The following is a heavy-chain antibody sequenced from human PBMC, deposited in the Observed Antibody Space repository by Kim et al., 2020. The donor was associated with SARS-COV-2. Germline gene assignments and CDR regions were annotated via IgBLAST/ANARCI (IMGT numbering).Heavy chain of an antibody. CDR1: GGSISSSSYY. J-gene: IGHJ4*02. Sequence: SETLSLTCTVSGGSISSSSYYWGWIRQPPGKGLEWIGSIYYSGSTYYNPSLKSRVTISVDTSKNQFSLKLSSVTAADTAVYYCARLPRITIFGVVISVDYWGQRTLVTVSS. CDR3: ARLPRITIFGVVISVDY. D-gene: IGHD3-3*01. CDR2: IYYSGST. V-gene: IGHV4-39*01.